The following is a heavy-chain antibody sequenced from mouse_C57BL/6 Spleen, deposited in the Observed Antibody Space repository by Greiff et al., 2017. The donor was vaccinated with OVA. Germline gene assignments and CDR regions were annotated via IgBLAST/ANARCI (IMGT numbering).Heavy chain of an antibody. D-gene: IGHD1-1*02. J-gene: IGHJ1*03. CDR3: TREGDGGSWYFDV. V-gene: IGHV1-15*01. Sequence: VQLQQSGAELVRPGASVTLSCKASGYTFTDYEMHWVKQTPVHGLEWIGAIDPETGGTAYNQKFKGKAILTADKSSSTAYMELRSLTSEDSAVYYCTREGDGGSWYFDVWGTGTTVTVSS. CDR1: GYTFTDYE. CDR2: IDPETGGT.